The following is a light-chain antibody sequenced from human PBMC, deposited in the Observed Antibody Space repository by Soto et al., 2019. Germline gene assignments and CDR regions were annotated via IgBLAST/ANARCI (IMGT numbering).Light chain of an antibody. CDR1: SSDVGGYNY. Sequence: QSVLTQPASESGYPGQSIAISCTGTSSDVGGYNYVSWYQQHPGKTPNLMIYDVSNRPSGVSNRFSGSKSGNTASLTISGLQAEDEADYYCSSYTSSSTGVFGGGTQLTVL. CDR2: DVS. J-gene: IGLJ7*01. CDR3: SSYTSSSTGV. V-gene: IGLV2-14*01.